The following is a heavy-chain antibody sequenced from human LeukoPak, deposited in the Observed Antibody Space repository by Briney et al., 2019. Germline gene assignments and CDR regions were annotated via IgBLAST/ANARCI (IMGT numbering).Heavy chain of an antibody. CDR1: GFSLSTSGMC. D-gene: IGHD5-18*01. J-gene: IGHJ4*02. CDR3: ARMRRGYSYGHFDY. V-gene: IGHV2-70*11. CDR2: IDWDEDK. Sequence: SGPTLVNPTQTLTLTCTFSGFSLSTSGMCVSWIRQPPGKALEWVARIDWDEDKYFITSLKTTLTISKDTSKNQVVLTMTNMDPVDTATYYCARMRRGYSYGHFDYWGQGTLVTASS.